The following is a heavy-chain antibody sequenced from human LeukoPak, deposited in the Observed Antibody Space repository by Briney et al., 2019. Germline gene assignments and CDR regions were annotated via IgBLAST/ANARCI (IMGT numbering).Heavy chain of an antibody. Sequence: PGGSLRLSCAVSGFTFSSYAMHWVRQAPGKGLEWVTVISYDGSNKYYADSVKGRFAISRDNSKNTLYLQMNSLRAEDTAVYYCAREPRAVAATPGWFDPWGQGTLVTVSS. CDR3: AREPRAVAATPGWFDP. D-gene: IGHD2-15*01. CDR2: ISYDGSNK. V-gene: IGHV3-30*09. J-gene: IGHJ5*02. CDR1: GFTFSSYA.